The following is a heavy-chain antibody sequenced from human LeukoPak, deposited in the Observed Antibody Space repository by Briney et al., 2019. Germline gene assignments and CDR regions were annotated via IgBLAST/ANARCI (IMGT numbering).Heavy chain of an antibody. CDR3: ARVKKSYGYWDY. D-gene: IGHD3-16*01. J-gene: IGHJ4*02. CDR1: DFTFSTYW. Sequence: GGSLRLSCVASDFTFSTYWMSWVRQAPGKGLEWMANIKYVGSEKYYVHSVKGRFTISRDNAKNSVHLQMNSLRAEDTAVYYCARVKKSYGYWDYWGQGTLVTVSS. CDR2: IKYVGSEK. V-gene: IGHV3-7*01.